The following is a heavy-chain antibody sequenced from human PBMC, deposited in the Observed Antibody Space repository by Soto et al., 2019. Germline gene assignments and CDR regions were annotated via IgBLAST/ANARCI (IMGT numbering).Heavy chain of an antibody. CDR3: ATESGDIYGSGIVMDV. CDR1: GYTFTSYY. D-gene: IGHD3-10*01. J-gene: IGHJ6*02. Sequence: GASVKVSCKASGYTFTSYYMHGVRQAPGQGLEWMGIINPSGGSTIYAQKFQGRVTMTEDTSTDTAYMELSSLRSEDTAVYYCATESGDIYGSGIVMDVWGQGTTVTVSS. V-gene: IGHV1-46*01. CDR2: INPSGGST.